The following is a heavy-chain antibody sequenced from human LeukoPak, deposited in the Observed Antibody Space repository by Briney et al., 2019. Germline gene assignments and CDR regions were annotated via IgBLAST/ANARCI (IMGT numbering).Heavy chain of an antibody. CDR2: IIPVFGTA. V-gene: IGHV1-69*05. Sequence: ASVKVSCTASGGTFSSYAISWVRQAPGQGLEWMGRIIPVFGTANYAQKFQGRVTMTRDMSTTTVYMHLSSLRSEDTAVYYCAREAVTIFGLVRTQTPKGPHRFDPWGQGTLVTVSS. J-gene: IGHJ5*02. D-gene: IGHD3-3*01. CDR3: AREAVTIFGLVRTQTPKGPHRFDP. CDR1: GGTFSSYA.